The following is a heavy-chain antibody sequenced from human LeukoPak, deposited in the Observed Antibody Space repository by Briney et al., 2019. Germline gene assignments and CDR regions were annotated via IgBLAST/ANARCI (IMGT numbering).Heavy chain of an antibody. Sequence: PGGSLRLSCAASGFTFSRYSMNWVRQAPGKGLEWVSSISSSSSYIYYADSVKGRFTISRDNAKNSLYLQMNSLRAEDTAVYYCAREGDSSGYLINWFDPWGQGTLVTVSS. CDR2: ISSSSSYI. D-gene: IGHD3-22*01. V-gene: IGHV3-21*01. CDR3: AREGDSSGYLINWFDP. CDR1: GFTFSRYS. J-gene: IGHJ5*02.